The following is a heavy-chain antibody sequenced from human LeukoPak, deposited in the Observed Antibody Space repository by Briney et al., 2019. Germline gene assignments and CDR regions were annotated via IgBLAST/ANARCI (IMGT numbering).Heavy chain of an antibody. CDR1: GYTFTSYC. CDR2: INPSGGST. J-gene: IGHJ6*02. CDR3: ARERPLYGMDV. Sequence: ASVKVSCKASGYTFTSYCMHWVRQAPGQGLEWMGIINPSGGSTSYAQKFQGRVTMTRDTSTSTVYMELSSLRSKDTAVYYCARERPLYGMDVWGQGTTVTVSS. V-gene: IGHV1-46*01.